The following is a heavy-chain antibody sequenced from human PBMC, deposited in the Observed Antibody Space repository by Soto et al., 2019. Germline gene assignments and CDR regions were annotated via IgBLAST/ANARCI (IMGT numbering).Heavy chain of an antibody. Sequence: QVQLQQWGAGLLKPSETLSLTCAVYGGSFSGYYWSWIRQPPGKGLEWIGEINHSGSTNYHPSLKSRVTISVDTSKNQCSLKLSSVTAADTAVYYCARGFTHSYGFSYFDYWGQGTLVTVSS. D-gene: IGHD5-18*01. V-gene: IGHV4-34*01. CDR1: GGSFSGYY. J-gene: IGHJ4*02. CDR3: ARGFTHSYGFSYFDY. CDR2: INHSGST.